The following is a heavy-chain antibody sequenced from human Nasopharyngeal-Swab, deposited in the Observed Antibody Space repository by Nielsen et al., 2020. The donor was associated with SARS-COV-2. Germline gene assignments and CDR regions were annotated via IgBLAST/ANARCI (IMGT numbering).Heavy chain of an antibody. CDR2: ISYRGST. CDR1: GASINSGDSC. Sequence: SDTLSPTCTLPGASINSGDSCWSWIRQHPGKGLEWIGYISYRGSTYYNPSLKSRVTLSVDTSKNQVSLNLSSVTAADTAVYYCARDYRGAGYYYYGMDVWGQGTTVTVSS. D-gene: IGHD1-26*01. CDR3: ARDYRGAGYYYYGMDV. J-gene: IGHJ6*02. V-gene: IGHV4-31*03.